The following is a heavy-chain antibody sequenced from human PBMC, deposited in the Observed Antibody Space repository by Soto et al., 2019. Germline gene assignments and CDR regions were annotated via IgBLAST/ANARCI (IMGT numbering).Heavy chain of an antibody. J-gene: IGHJ6*02. CDR3: AIEGRYYDSGGMDV. CDR1: GFTFSSYS. CDR2: ISSSSSYI. V-gene: IGHV3-21*01. D-gene: IGHD3-22*01. Sequence: PGGSLRLSCAASGFTFSSYSMNWVRQAPGKGLEWVSSISSSSSYIYYADSLKGRFTISRDNAKNSLYLQMNSLRADDTAVYYCAIEGRYYDSGGMDVCGQVTTVPVSS.